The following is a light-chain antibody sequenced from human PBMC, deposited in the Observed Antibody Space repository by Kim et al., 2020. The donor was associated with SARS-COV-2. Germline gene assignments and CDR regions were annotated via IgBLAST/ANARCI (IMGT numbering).Light chain of an antibody. CDR2: GAS. V-gene: IGKV3-20*01. Sequence: EIVLTQSPGTLSLSPGERVTLSCRARQSVSSSYLAWYQQKPGQAPRLLIYGASSRATGIPDRFSGSGSGTDFTLTISRLEPEDFALYYCQQYGSSRWTFGQGTEVGIK. J-gene: IGKJ1*01. CDR3: QQYGSSRWT. CDR1: QSVSSSY.